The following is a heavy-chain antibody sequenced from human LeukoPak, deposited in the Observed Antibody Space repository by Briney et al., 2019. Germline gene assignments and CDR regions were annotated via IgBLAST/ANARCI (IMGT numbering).Heavy chain of an antibody. CDR1: GGSISSYY. Sequence: SETLSLTCTVSGGSISSYYWNWIRQPPGKGLEWIGYIYYSGSTNYNPSLKSRVTISVDTSKNQFSLKLSSVTAADTAVYYCARSLSGDSGGWYPYYYYGMDVWGQGTTVTVSS. CDR2: IYYSGST. V-gene: IGHV4-59*12. D-gene: IGHD6-19*01. J-gene: IGHJ6*02. CDR3: ARSLSGDSGGWYPYYYYGMDV.